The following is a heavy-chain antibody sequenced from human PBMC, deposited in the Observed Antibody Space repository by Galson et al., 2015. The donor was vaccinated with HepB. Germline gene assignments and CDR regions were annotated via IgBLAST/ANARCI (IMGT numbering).Heavy chain of an antibody. D-gene: IGHD3-10*01. V-gene: IGHV3-21*01. CDR3: ARGLITMVRGVIHPPFDY. Sequence: SLRLSCAASGFTFSSYSMNWVRQAPGKGLEWVSSISSSSSYIYYADSVKGRFTISRDNAKNSLYLQMNSLRAEDTAVYYCARGLITMVRGVIHPPFDYWGQGTLVTVSS. CDR2: ISSSSSYI. CDR1: GFTFSSYS. J-gene: IGHJ4*02.